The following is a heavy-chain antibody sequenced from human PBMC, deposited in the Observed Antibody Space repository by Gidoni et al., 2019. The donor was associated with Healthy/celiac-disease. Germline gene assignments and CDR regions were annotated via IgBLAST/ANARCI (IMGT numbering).Heavy chain of an antibody. CDR3: ARGGGDGYNVLY. CDR1: GYTYTCYY. D-gene: IGHD5-12*01. J-gene: IGHJ4*02. Sequence: QVQLVQSGAEVKKPGALLKFSCQASGYTYTCYYMHWVRQAPVQGLDWMGWINPNSGGTNYEQKFQGWVAMTRDTSISTAYMELSRLRSDDTAVYYCARGGGDGYNVLYWGQGTLVTVSS. V-gene: IGHV1-2*04. CDR2: INPNSGGT.